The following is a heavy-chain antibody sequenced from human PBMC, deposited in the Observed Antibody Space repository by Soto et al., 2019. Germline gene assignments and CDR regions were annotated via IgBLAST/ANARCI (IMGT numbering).Heavy chain of an antibody. Sequence: ASVKVSCKASGYTFTGYYMHWVRQAPGQGLEWMGWINPNSGGTNYAQKFQGRVTMTRDTSISTAYMELSRLRSDDTAVYYCARDSSTEWYYGMDVWGQGTTVTVSS. CDR3: ARDSSTEWYYGMDV. CDR1: GYTFTGYY. V-gene: IGHV1-2*02. CDR2: INPNSGGT. D-gene: IGHD3-3*01. J-gene: IGHJ6*02.